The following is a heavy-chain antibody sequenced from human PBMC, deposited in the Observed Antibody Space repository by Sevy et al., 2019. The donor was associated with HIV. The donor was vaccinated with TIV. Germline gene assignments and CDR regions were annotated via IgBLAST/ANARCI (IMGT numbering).Heavy chain of an antibody. Sequence: ASVKVSCKASGYTFTSYGSSWVRQAPGQGLEWMGWISAYNGNTNYTQKLQGRVTMTTDTSTSTAYMELRSLRSDDTAVYYCARSPGVRITMVQRGYGMDVWGQGTTVTVSS. CDR2: ISAYNGNT. V-gene: IGHV1-18*01. CDR1: GYTFTSYG. D-gene: IGHD3-10*01. CDR3: ARSPGVRITMVQRGYGMDV. J-gene: IGHJ6*02.